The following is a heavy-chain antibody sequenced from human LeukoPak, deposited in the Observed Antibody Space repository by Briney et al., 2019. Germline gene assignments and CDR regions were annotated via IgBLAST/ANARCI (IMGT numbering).Heavy chain of an antibody. CDR3: AREILASGSYYIRWFDP. CDR2: IIPIFGTA. V-gene: IGHV1-69*13. D-gene: IGHD3-10*01. Sequence: ASVKVSCKASGGTFSSYAISWVRQAPGQGLECMGGIIPIFGTANYAQKFQGRVTITADESTSTAYMELSSLRSEDTAVYYCAREILASGSYYIRWFDPWGQGTLVTVSS. J-gene: IGHJ5*02. CDR1: GGTFSSYA.